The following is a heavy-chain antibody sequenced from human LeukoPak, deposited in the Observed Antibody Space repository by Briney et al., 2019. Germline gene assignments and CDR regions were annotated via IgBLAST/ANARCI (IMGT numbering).Heavy chain of an antibody. CDR1: GDSVSSNSAA. J-gene: IGHJ6*02. V-gene: IGHV6-1*01. Sequence: SQTLSLTCAISGDSVSSNSAAWNWITQSPSRGLEWVGRSYYSSKWYNDYAVSVKSRITINPGTSKNHFSQQLNSVPPEDTAVYYGARDGGYSSGWYSNYYYYGMDVCGQGTTVTVSS. D-gene: IGHD6-19*01. CDR3: ARDGGYSSGWYSNYYYYGMDV. CDR2: SYYSSKWYN.